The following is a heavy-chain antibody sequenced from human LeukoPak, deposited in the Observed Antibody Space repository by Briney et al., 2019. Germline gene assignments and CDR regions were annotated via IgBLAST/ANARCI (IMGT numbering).Heavy chain of an antibody. CDR2: ISTYNGNT. CDR1: GYTFTSYG. J-gene: IGHJ4*02. Sequence: ASVRVSCKASGYTFTSYGVSWVRQAPGQGLEWMGWISTYNGNTNYAQKFQGRDNMTTDTPTSTPYMELRSLRSDDSDVYYCARDQGYYFDYWGQGTLVTVSS. CDR3: ARDQGYYFDY. V-gene: IGHV1-18*01.